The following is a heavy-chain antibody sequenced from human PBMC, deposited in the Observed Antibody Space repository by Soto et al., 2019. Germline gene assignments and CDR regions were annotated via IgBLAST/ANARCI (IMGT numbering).Heavy chain of an antibody. CDR2: ISWDSGNI. J-gene: IGHJ4*02. CDR3: TKGYTTSCFAHFDY. Sequence: EVQLVESGGGLVQPGRSLRLSCAASSFTFGDYAMHWVRQTPGKGLEWVSCISWDSGNIVYVDFVEGRFTISRDNAKNSLFLQMNSLRPEDTAFYYCTKGYTTSCFAHFDYWGQGALVTVSS. V-gene: IGHV3-9*01. D-gene: IGHD2-2*01. CDR1: SFTFGDYA.